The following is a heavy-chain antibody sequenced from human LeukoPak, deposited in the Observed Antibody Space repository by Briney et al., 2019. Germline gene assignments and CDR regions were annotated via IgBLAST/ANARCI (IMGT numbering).Heavy chain of an antibody. CDR3: ARVVPNWGHEGNWYFDL. CDR1: GFPFSSYW. CDR2: IKQDGSEK. V-gene: IGHV3-7*01. Sequence: GGSLRLSCAASGFPFSSYWMSWVRQAPGKGLEWVANIKQDGSEKYYVDSVRGRFTISRDNAKNSLYLQMNSLRAGDTAVYYCARVVPNWGHEGNWYFDLWGRGTLVTVSS. J-gene: IGHJ2*01. D-gene: IGHD7-27*01.